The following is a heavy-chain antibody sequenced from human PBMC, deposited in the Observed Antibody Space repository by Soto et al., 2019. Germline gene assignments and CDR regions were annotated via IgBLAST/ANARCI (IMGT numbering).Heavy chain of an antibody. D-gene: IGHD6-13*01. Sequence: QVQLVQSGAEVKKPGASVKVSCKASGYTFTNYGISWVRQAPGQGLEWMGWISAYNGNRNYAQKLQGRVTMTTDTSTSTAYMELRSLRSDDTAVYYCARYEQDIAAAGLFDYWGQGTLVTVSS. CDR2: ISAYNGNR. V-gene: IGHV1-18*01. J-gene: IGHJ4*02. CDR1: GYTFTNYG. CDR3: ARYEQDIAAAGLFDY.